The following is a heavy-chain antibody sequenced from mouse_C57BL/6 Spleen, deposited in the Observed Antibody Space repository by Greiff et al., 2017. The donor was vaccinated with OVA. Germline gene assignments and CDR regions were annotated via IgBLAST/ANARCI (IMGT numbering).Heavy chain of an antibody. CDR3: ARGKEGEKYYYAMDY. CDR2: IRNKANGYTT. Sequence: EVKLVESGGGLVQPGGSLSLSCAASGFTFTDYYMSWVRQPPGKALEWLGFIRNKANGYTTEYSASVKGRFTIYRDNSQSILYLQMNALRAEDSATYYCARGKEGEKYYYAMDYWGQGTSVTVSS. CDR1: GFTFTDYY. V-gene: IGHV7-3*01. J-gene: IGHJ4*01.